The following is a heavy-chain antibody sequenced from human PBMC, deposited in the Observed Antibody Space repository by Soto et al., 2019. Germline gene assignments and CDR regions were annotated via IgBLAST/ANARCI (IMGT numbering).Heavy chain of an antibody. CDR1: GGTFSSYT. CDR2: IIPILGIA. V-gene: IGHV1-69*02. D-gene: IGHD2-2*01. CDR3: ARGALQLLFHSWFDP. Sequence: QVQLVQSGAEVKKPGSSVKVSCKASGGTFSSYTISWVRQAPGQGLEWMGRIIPILGIANYAQKFQGRVTITADKSTSPAYMELSSLRSEDTAVYYCARGALQLLFHSWFDPWGQGTLVTVSS. J-gene: IGHJ5*02.